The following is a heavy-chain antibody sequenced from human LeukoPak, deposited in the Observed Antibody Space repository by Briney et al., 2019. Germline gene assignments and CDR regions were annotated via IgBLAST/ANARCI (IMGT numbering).Heavy chain of an antibody. J-gene: IGHJ5*02. Sequence: PSETLSLTCTVSGYSISSGDYWGWIRQPPGKGLEWIGSIYHSGSTYYNPPLKSRVTISEDTSKNQFSLKLRSVTAADTAVYYCARGPRFGELLWHWFDPWGQGTLVTVSS. V-gene: IGHV4-38-2*02. CDR2: IYHSGST. CDR3: ARGPRFGELLWHWFDP. CDR1: GYSISSGDY. D-gene: IGHD3-10*01.